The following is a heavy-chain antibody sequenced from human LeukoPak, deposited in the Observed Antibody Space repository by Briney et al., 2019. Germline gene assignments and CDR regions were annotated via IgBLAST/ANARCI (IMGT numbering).Heavy chain of an antibody. V-gene: IGHV4-34*01. J-gene: IGHJ4*02. D-gene: IGHD5-18*01. CDR1: GGSFSGYY. CDR2: INHSGST. CDR3: ASRDTATGLD. Sequence: SETLSLTCAVYGGSFSGYYWSWIRQPPGKGLEWIGEINHSGSTNYNPSLKSRVTISVDTSKNQFSLKLSSVTAADTAVYYCASRDTATGLDWGQGTLVTVFS.